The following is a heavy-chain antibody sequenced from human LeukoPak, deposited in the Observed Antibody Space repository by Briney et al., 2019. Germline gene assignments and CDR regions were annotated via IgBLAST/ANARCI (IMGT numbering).Heavy chain of an antibody. J-gene: IGHJ4*02. D-gene: IGHD2-8*01. CDR2: ISGSGGSA. CDR3: AKEPILLMVYAGRNYFDF. V-gene: IGHV3-23*01. CDR1: GFTFSTYA. Sequence: PGGSLRLSCAASGFTFSTYAMSRVRQAPGKGLEWVSAISGSGGSANYAGSVKGRFTISRDNSKNTLYLQMDSLRAEDTAVYYCAKEPILLMVYAGRNYFDFWGQGTLVTVSS.